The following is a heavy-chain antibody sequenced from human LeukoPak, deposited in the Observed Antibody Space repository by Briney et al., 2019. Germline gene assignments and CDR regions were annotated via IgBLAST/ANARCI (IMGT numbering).Heavy chain of an antibody. V-gene: IGHV1-8*01. CDR2: MNPNSGNT. CDR1: GYTFTSYD. D-gene: IGHD3-10*01. CDR3: ARSPPRRWFGELSDAFDI. J-gene: IGHJ3*02. Sequence: ASVKVSCKASGYTFTSYDINWVRQATGQGLEWMGWMNPNSGNTGYAQKFQGRVTMTRNTSISTAYIELSSLRSEDTAVYYCARSPPRRWFGELSDAFDIWGQGTMVTVSS.